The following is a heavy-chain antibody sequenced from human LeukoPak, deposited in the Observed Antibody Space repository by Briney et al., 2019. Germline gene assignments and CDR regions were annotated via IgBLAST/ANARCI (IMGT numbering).Heavy chain of an antibody. J-gene: IGHJ4*02. Sequence: SETLSLTCTVSGGSISSYYWSWIRQPAWKGLEWIGRIYTSGITNYNPTLNSRVTMSVDTSKNKFYLKLSSVTAADTAGYYCARDGGHRFGYFDYWGQGTLVTVSS. V-gene: IGHV4-4*07. CDR3: ARDGGHRFGYFDY. CDR1: GGSISSYY. D-gene: IGHD3-10*01. CDR2: IYTSGIT.